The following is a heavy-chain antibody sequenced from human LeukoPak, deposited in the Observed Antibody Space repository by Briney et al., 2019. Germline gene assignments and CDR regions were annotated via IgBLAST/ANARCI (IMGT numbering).Heavy chain of an antibody. D-gene: IGHD4-17*01. V-gene: IGHV1-69*05. Sequence: SVKVSCKASGGTFSSYAISWVRQAPGQGLEWMGGIIPIFGTANYAQKFQGRVTITTDESTSTAYMELRSLRSDDTALYYCARDRSDSGDYVLLDNWGQGTLVTVSS. CDR1: GGTFSSYA. CDR2: IIPIFGTA. J-gene: IGHJ4*02. CDR3: ARDRSDSGDYVLLDN.